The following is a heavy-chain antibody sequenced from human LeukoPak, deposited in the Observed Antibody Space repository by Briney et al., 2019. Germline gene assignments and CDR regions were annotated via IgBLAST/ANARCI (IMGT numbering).Heavy chain of an antibody. CDR2: ISYDGTNK. J-gene: IGHJ3*02. D-gene: IGHD3-10*01. CDR3: AKASGVPWADYAFDI. Sequence: GRSLRLSCAASGFTFSSYGMHWVRQAPGKGLEWVAVISYDGTNKYYPDSVKGRFTISRDSSKNTLYLQMNSLRAEDTAVYYCAKASGVPWADYAFDIWGQGTMVTVSS. CDR1: GFTFSSYG. V-gene: IGHV3-30*18.